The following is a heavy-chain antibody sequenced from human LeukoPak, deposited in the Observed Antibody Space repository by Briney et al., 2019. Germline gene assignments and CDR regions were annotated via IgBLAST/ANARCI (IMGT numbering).Heavy chain of an antibody. CDR2: MTSSSDYM. CDR3: ARETATYEFDY. Sequence: PGGPRRLSGAASGFPFSTYSMNGVRQAPGKGLEWVSSMTSSSDYMSYADSVKGRFTISRDNAQNSLYLQMNSLRAEDTAVYYCARETATYEFDYWGQGTLVTVSS. V-gene: IGHV3-21*01. CDR1: GFPFSTYS. D-gene: IGHD3-22*01. J-gene: IGHJ4*02.